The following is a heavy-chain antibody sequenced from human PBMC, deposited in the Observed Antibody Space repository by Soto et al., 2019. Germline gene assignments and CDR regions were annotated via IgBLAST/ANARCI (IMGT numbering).Heavy chain of an antibody. D-gene: IGHD3-10*01. CDR1: GGSISSYY. V-gene: IGHV4-59*08. CDR2: IYYSGTT. J-gene: IGHJ3*02. CDR3: ARRYGSFFDI. Sequence: SETLSLTCTVSGGSISSYYWSWIRQPPWKGLEWIGYIYYSGTTNYNPSLKSRVTISVDTSKNQFSLKLSSVTAADTAVYYCARRYGSFFDIWGQGTMVTVSS.